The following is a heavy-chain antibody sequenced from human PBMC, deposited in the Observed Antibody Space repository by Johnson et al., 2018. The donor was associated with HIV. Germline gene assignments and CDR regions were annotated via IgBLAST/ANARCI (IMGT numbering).Heavy chain of an antibody. J-gene: IGHJ3*02. Sequence: EVKLVESGGGVVQPGRSLRLSCAASGFSFSSYAMSWVRQTPGKGLEWVSAISGSGGSTYYADSVKGRFTISRDNSKNTLYLQMNSLRAEDTAVYYCAKDQGSSSSDNDDAFDIWGQGTMVTVSS. CDR1: GFSFSSYA. CDR2: ISGSGGST. V-gene: IGHV3-23*04. CDR3: AKDQGSSSSDNDDAFDI. D-gene: IGHD6-6*01.